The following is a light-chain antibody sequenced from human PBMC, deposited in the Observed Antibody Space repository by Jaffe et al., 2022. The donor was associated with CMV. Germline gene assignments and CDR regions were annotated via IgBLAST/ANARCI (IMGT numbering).Light chain of an antibody. Sequence: QSVLTQPPSASGTPGQRVTISCSGSRSNIGSNTVNWYQQLPGAAPKLLIYSSNQRPSGVPDRFSGSKSGTSASLAISGLQSEDEADYYCASWDDSLNGQVFGTGTTVTVL. CDR1: RSNIGSNT. CDR2: SSN. J-gene: IGLJ1*01. V-gene: IGLV1-44*01. CDR3: ASWDDSLNGQV.